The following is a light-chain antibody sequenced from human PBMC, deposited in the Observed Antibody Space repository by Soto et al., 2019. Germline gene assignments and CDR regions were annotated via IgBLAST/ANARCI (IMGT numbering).Light chain of an antibody. J-gene: IGKJ2*01. CDR1: QSISSW. CDR2: DAS. V-gene: IGKV1-5*01. CDR3: QQYNSYDT. Sequence: DIQMTQSPSTLSASVGDRVTITCRASQSISSWLAWYQQKPGKAPKLLIYDASSSESGVPSRFSGSGSGTEFTLTISSLQHDDFATYYCQQYNSYDTFGQGTKLEIK.